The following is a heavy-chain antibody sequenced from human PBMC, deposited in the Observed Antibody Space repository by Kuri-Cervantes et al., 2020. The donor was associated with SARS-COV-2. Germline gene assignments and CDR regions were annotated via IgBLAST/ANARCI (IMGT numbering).Heavy chain of an antibody. CDR2: IIPVLGTT. CDR3: ARAALYLRQHYYYMDV. CDR1: GGTFSTDG. Sequence: SVKVSCKASGGTFSTDGITWVRQAPGQGLEWTGTIIPVLGTTTYSQKFQGRVTITADKSTSTAYMELSSLRSEDTAVYYCARAALYLRQHYYYMDVWGKGTTVTVSS. J-gene: IGHJ6*03. V-gene: IGHV1-69*04. D-gene: IGHD2-2*01.